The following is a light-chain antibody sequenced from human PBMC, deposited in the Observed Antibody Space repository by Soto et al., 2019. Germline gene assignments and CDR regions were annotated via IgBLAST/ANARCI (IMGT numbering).Light chain of an antibody. Sequence: EIELTQSPGTLSLSPGERATLSCRASQTIRSSFLAWYQQKPGQTPRLLIFGASSRATGIPDRFSGSGSGTDFTLTISRLEPEDFAVYYCQQYSSSPLTFGGGTKVEIK. CDR3: QQYSSSPLT. V-gene: IGKV3-20*01. CDR1: QTIRSSF. CDR2: GAS. J-gene: IGKJ4*01.